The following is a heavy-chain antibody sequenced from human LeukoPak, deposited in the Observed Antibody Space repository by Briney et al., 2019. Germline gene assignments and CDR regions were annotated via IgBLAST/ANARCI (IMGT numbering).Heavy chain of an antibody. Sequence: GGSLRLSCAASGFTFGSYWMSWVRQAPGKGLEWVANIKQDGNEKYYVDSVKGRFTISRDNAKNSLYLQMNSLRAEDTAVYYCARADWDTAMIDYWGQGTLVTVSS. CDR2: IKQDGNEK. J-gene: IGHJ4*02. CDR1: GFTFGSYW. V-gene: IGHV3-7*01. CDR3: ARADWDTAMIDY. D-gene: IGHD5-18*01.